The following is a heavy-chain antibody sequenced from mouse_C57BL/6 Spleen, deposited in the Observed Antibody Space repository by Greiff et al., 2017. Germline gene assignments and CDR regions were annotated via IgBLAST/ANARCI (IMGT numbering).Heavy chain of an antibody. CDR2: IHPNSGST. CDR1: GYTFTSYW. CDR3: ARITTVELYYFDY. Sequence: QVQLQQPGAELVKPGASVKLSCKASGYTFTSYWMHWVKQRPGQGLEWIGMIHPNSGSTNYNEKFKSKATLTVDKSSSTAYMQLSSLTSEDSAVYYCARITTVELYYFDYWGQGTTLTVSS. V-gene: IGHV1-64*01. D-gene: IGHD1-1*01. J-gene: IGHJ2*01.